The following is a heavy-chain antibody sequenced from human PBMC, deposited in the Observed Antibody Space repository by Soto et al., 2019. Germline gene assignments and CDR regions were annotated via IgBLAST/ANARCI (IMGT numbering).Heavy chain of an antibody. CDR2: VAASGST. Sequence: LSLTCTVSGGSISGFFWTWVRQPPGMPLEGLGHVAASGSTAYNPSLRSRLSLSLDVSKNRFSLELTSVTAADTATYFCARGGSTHYYYGLDVWGQGTTVTVSS. V-gene: IGHV4-4*07. CDR3: ARGGSTHYYYGLDV. CDR1: GGSISGFF. J-gene: IGHJ6*02.